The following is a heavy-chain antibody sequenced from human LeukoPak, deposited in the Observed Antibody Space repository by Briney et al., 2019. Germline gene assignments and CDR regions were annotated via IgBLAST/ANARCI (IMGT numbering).Heavy chain of an antibody. Sequence: GGSLRLSCAASGFTFNSYRMSWVRQAPGKGLEWVATIKEDGSVTFYVDSVKGRFSISRDNSKNSLYLQMNSLRAEDTAVYYCARYPRCFDYWGQGSLVTVSS. V-gene: IGHV3-7*03. J-gene: IGHJ4*02. CDR3: ARYPRCFDY. CDR2: IKEDGSVT. CDR1: GFTFNSYR. D-gene: IGHD4-17*01.